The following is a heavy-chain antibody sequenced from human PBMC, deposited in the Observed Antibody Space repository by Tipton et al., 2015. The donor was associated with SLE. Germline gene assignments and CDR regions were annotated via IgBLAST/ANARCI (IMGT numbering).Heavy chain of an antibody. Sequence: LRLSCAVYGGSFSGYYWSWIRQPPGKGLEWIGEINHSGSTNYNPSLKSRVTISVDTSKNQFSLKLSSVTAADTAVYYCATSGVTPFDYWGQGTLVTVSS. D-gene: IGHD3-10*01. CDR3: ATSGVTPFDY. CDR2: INHSGST. V-gene: IGHV4-34*01. J-gene: IGHJ4*02. CDR1: GGSFSGYY.